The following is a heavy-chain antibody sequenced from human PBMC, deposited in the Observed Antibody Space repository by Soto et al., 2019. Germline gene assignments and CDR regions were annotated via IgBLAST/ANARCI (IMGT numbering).Heavy chain of an antibody. CDR3: ARQHGDYYRWFDP. J-gene: IGHJ5*02. CDR1: GFTFTAYH. D-gene: IGHD4-17*01. CDR2: IDLNNGDT. V-gene: IGHV1-2*04. Sequence: QVQVVQSGAEVKKPGASVKVSCKASGFTFTAYHMHWVRQAPGQVLEWMGWIDLNNGDTHYEQKFQGWVTMTRDKSISTAYMELGNLKSDDTAVYYCARQHGDYYRWFDPWGQGTLVTVSS.